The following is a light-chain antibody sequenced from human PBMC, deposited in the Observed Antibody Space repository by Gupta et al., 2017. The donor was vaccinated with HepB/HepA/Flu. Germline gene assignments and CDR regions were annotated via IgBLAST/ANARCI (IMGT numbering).Light chain of an antibody. CDR3: LQHHTCPWT. CDR1: QGIGDD. J-gene: IGKJ1*01. V-gene: IGKV1-17*01. Sequence: DIKKTQSPSHLSASVGDRVTITCRASQGIGDDFGWYQQRPGKAPKLLIYAASSLHSGVPPRFSGSGSGTEFTLTVSSLQPEDFATYYCLQHHTCPWTFGQGTKVEIK. CDR2: AAS.